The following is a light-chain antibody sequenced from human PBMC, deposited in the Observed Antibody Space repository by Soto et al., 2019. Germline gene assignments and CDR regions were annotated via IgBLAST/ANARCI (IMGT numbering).Light chain of an antibody. CDR3: QKYTRGPPA. V-gene: IGKV1-27*01. J-gene: IGKJ4*01. Sequence: DIQMTQAPSSLSASVGDRVTITLLASQGIRTFVAQYQQERGKGPILLICAAATMQSGVPSRISVTGAGTDFTITISSLQSDDVEMDVGQKYTRGPPAVGGGSKV. CDR1: QGIRTF. CDR2: AAA.